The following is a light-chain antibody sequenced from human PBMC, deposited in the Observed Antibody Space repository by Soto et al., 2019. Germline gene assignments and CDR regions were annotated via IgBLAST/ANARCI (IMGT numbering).Light chain of an antibody. CDR1: SSDVGGYNY. Sequence: ALTQPASVSGSPGQSITISCTGTSSDVGGYNYVSWYQQHPGKAPKLMIYDVSNRPSGVSNRFSGSKSGNSASLTISGLQAEDEADYYCSSYTSSSTLVFGTGTKVTVL. CDR2: DVS. J-gene: IGLJ1*01. V-gene: IGLV2-14*01. CDR3: SSYTSSSTLV.